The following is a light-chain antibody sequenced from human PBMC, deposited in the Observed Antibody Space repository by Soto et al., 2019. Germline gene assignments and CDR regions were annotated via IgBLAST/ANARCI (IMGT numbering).Light chain of an antibody. Sequence: DIVMTQSPLSLPVTPGEPASISSRSSQSLLPRNGFNYLDWYLQKPGQSPQLLIYLGSNRASGVPDRFSGSGSGTDFTLKISRVEAEDVGVYYCMQALQTPRTFGQGTKVEIK. V-gene: IGKV2-28*01. CDR1: QSLLPRNGFNY. CDR2: LGS. CDR3: MQALQTPRT. J-gene: IGKJ1*01.